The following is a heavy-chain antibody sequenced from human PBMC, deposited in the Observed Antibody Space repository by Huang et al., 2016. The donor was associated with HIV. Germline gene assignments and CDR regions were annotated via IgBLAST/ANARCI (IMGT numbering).Heavy chain of an antibody. D-gene: IGHD3-22*01. Sequence: EVQLVESGGGLVKPGGSLRLSCAASGFTFSSYSMNWVRQAPGRGLEWVSYISGRSSNIYYAHSAKGRFTISRDNAKSSLYLQLNSLRAEDTAVYYCARTEMEYYYGSSGYYPDYWGQGTLVIVSS. V-gene: IGHV3-48*01. CDR1: GFTFSSYS. CDR3: ARTEMEYYYGSSGYYPDY. J-gene: IGHJ4*02. CDR2: ISGRSSNI.